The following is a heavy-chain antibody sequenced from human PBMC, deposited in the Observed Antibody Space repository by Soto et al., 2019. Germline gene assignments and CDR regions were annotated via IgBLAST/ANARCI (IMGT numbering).Heavy chain of an antibody. CDR3: ARIAAPGTN. J-gene: IGHJ4*02. CDR1: GGTFSISA. D-gene: IGHD6-13*01. Sequence: QVQLVQSGAEVKKPGSSVKVSCKASGGTFSISAISWVRQASGQGLEWMGGIIRILGVANYAQKFQGRVTITAVESTSTAYMELSTLRSEDTAVYYCARIAAPGTNWGQGTLVTVSS. V-gene: IGHV1-69*04. CDR2: IIRILGVA.